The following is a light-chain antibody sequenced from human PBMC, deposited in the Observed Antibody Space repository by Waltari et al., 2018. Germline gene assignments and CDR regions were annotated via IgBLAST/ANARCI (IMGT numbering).Light chain of an antibody. V-gene: IGLV2-14*01. CDR3: CSFTSSSTWV. CDR1: TSDLGGYNY. J-gene: IGLJ3*02. CDR2: DVT. Sequence: QSALTQPASVSGSPGQSITISCPGTTSDLGGYNYVSSYQPPPGKAPKLIIYDVTSRPSGVSNRFSGSKSGNTASLTISGLQAEDEADYYCCSFTSSSTWVFGGGTKLTVL.